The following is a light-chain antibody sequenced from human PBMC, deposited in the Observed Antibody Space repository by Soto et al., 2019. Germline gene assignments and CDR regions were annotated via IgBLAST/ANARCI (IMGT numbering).Light chain of an antibody. CDR1: QSIRSN. CDR3: QQYSAWPLT. V-gene: IGKV3-15*01. J-gene: IGKJ4*01. Sequence: EIVMTQSPATLSVSPGERATLSCRASQSIRSNFLAWYQQIPGQAPRLLIYGVSTMATGIPARFSGSGSGTEFTLTISSLQSEDFAVYYCQQYSAWPLTFGGGTKVEIK. CDR2: GVS.